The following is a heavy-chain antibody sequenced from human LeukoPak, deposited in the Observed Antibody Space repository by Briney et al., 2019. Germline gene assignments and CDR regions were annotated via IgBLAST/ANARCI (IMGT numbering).Heavy chain of an antibody. CDR3: ARGRHYYGSGSYYADQIFYY. V-gene: IGHV4-30-2*01. Sequence: PSETLSLTCAVSGGSISSGGYSWSWIRQPPGKGLEWIGYIYHSGSTYYNPSLKSRVTISVDRSKNQFSLKLSSVTAADTAVYYCARGRHYYGSGSYYADQIFYYWGQGTLVTVSS. CDR1: GGSISSGGYS. D-gene: IGHD3-10*01. CDR2: IYHSGST. J-gene: IGHJ4*02.